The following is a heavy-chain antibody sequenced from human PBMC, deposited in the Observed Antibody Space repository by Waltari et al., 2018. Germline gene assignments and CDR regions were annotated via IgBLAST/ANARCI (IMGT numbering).Heavy chain of an antibody. D-gene: IGHD3-3*01. Sequence: QVQLVQSGPEVKKPGASVKVSCKTSGYTFINYGISWVRQGPGQGLGGMGWISAYSGKTGFTQKFQGRLTMTTDTSTNTGYMELTSLTSDDTAVYYCARYYDFWGGFSSFDYWGQGTLVTVSS. CDR1: GYTFINYG. CDR2: ISAYSGKT. CDR3: ARYYDFWGGFSSFDY. J-gene: IGHJ4*02. V-gene: IGHV1-18*01.